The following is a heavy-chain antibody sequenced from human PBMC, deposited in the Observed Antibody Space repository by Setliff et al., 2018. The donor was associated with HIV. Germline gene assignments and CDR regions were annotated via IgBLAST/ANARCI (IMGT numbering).Heavy chain of an antibody. Sequence: SETLSLTCTVSGGSISSGSYYWNWIRQPAGKGLEWIGRIYTTGSTNYNPSLKSRVTISVDTSKNQFSLKLSSVTAADTAVYYCAGVSGATNAFDIWGQGTMVTVSS. CDR1: GGSISSGSYY. CDR2: IYTTGST. J-gene: IGHJ3*02. CDR3: AGVSGATNAFDI. D-gene: IGHD1-26*01. V-gene: IGHV4-61*02.